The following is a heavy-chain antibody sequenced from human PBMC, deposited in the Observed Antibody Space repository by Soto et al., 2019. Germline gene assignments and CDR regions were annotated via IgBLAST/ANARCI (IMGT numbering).Heavy chain of an antibody. J-gene: IGHJ4*02. CDR2: INPSGGST. CDR1: GYTFTSYY. Sequence: ASVKVSCKASGYTFTSYYMHWVRQAPGQGLEWMGIINPSGGSTSYAQKFQGRVTMTRDTSTSTVYMELSSLRSEDTAVYYCARAGRIAVVPGALDYWGQGTLVTVSS. CDR3: ARAGRIAVVPGALDY. V-gene: IGHV1-46*01. D-gene: IGHD3-22*01.